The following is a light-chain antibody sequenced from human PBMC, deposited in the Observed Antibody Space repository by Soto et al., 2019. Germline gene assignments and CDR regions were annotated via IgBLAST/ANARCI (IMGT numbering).Light chain of an antibody. J-gene: IGKJ2*01. Sequence: DIQMTQFPSTLSASVGDRVTITCRASQTTNTWLAWYQQKPGTAPKLLIYDASSLEGGVPSRFSASGSGTDFTLTISGLQPDDLATYYCQQYISYPYTFGHGTKVEIK. CDR1: QTTNTW. CDR2: DAS. CDR3: QQYISYPYT. V-gene: IGKV1-5*01.